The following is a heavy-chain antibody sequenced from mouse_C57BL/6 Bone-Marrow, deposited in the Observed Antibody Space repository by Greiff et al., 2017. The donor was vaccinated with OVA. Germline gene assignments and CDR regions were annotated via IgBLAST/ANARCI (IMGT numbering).Heavy chain of an antibody. J-gene: IGHJ1*03. CDR2: INPNNGGT. D-gene: IGHD1-1*01. CDR1: GYTFTDYN. V-gene: IGHV1-22*01. Sequence: EVKLEESGPELVKPGASVKMSCKASGYTFTDYNMHWVKQSHGKSLEWIGYINPNNGGTSYNQKFKGKATLTVNKSSSTAYMELRSLTSEDSAVYYCARVYGSSVRLYWCFDVWGTGTTVTVSS. CDR3: ARVYGSSVRLYWCFDV.